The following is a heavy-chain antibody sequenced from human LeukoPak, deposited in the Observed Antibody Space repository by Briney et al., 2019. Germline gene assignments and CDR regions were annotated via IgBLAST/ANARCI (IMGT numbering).Heavy chain of an antibody. J-gene: IGHJ4*01. CDR1: GFTFSSYA. V-gene: IGHV3-23*01. Sequence: GGSLRLSCAASGFTFSSYALRGVRQAPGKGREWVSAVSRRWDSTFYAHSVKGRFTLSRDNSKNTLYLQLNSLRAEDTAVYYCAKDAVVGVDYLYYFD. CDR2: VSRRWDST. CDR3: AKDAVVGVDYLYYFD. D-gene: IGHD4-11*01.